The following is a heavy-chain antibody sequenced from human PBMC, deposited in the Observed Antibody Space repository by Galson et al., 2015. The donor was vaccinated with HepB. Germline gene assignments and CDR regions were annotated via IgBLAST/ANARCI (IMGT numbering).Heavy chain of an antibody. D-gene: IGHD6-19*01. CDR1: GFTFSSYA. Sequence: SLRLSCAASGFTFSSYAMSWVRQAPGKGLEWVSAISGSGGSTYYADSVKGRFTISRDNSKNTLYLQMNSLRAEDTAVYHCAKDPRSIAVAGTSIDYWGQGTLVTVSS. CDR3: AKDPRSIAVAGTSIDY. V-gene: IGHV3-23*01. CDR2: ISGSGGST. J-gene: IGHJ4*02.